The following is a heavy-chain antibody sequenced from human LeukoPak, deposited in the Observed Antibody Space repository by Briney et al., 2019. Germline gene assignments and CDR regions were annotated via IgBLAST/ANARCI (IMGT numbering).Heavy chain of an antibody. D-gene: IGHD4-17*01. CDR3: AKDTGSTVTTNYYYYYGMDV. CDR1: GFTFSSYS. J-gene: IGHJ6*02. Sequence: GGSLRLSCAASGFTFSSYSMNWVRQAPGKGLEWVSYISSSGSTIYYADSVKGRFTISRDNSKNTLYLQMNSLRAEDTAVYYCAKDTGSTVTTNYYYYYGMDVWGQGTTVTVSS. V-gene: IGHV3-48*01. CDR2: ISSSGSTI.